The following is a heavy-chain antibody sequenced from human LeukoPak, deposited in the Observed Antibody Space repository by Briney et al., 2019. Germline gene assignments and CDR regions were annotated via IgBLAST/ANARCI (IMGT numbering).Heavy chain of an antibody. V-gene: IGHV3-11*05. CDR3: ARDIRGWFTYYFDY. Sequence: AGSLRLSCAVSGFTFSNYYMSWIRHAPGGGRVWGSYISSSSSYTNYADSVKGRFTISRDNAKNSLYLQMNSLRAEDTAVYYCARDIRGWFTYYFDYWGQGTLVTVSS. J-gene: IGHJ4*02. CDR2: ISSSSSYT. D-gene: IGHD6-19*01. CDR1: GFTFSNYY.